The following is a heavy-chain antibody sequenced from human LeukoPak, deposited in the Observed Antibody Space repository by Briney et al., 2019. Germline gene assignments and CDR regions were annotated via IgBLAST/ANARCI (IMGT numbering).Heavy chain of an antibody. V-gene: IGHV3-30*03. J-gene: IGHJ4*02. CDR2: ISYDGSTK. Sequence: GGFLRLSCAASGFTFSSYGMHWVRQAPGKGMEWVAVISYDGSTKYYADSVKGQFTISRDNSKNTLYLQMDSLRAEDTAVYYCARGVSDGLWGQGTLVTVSS. CDR1: GFTFSSYG. CDR3: ARGVSDGL. D-gene: IGHD5-12*01.